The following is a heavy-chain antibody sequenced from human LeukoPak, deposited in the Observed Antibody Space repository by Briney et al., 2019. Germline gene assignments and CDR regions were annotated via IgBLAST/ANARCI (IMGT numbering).Heavy chain of an antibody. J-gene: IGHJ4*02. CDR2: INPNSGAT. CDR3: ARDAGYSGYDSRVDY. Sequence: ASVKVSCKASGYTFTGPYIHWMRQAPGQGLEWMGWINPNSGATKYAQKFQGRVTMTRDTSISTAYMELSRLRSDDTAVYYCARDAGYSGYDSRVDYWGQGTLVTVSS. D-gene: IGHD5-12*01. V-gene: IGHV1-2*02. CDR1: GYTFTGPY.